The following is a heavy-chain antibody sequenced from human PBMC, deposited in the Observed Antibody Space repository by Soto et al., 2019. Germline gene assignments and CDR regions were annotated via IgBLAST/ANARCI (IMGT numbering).Heavy chain of an antibody. V-gene: IGHV3-23*01. CDR1: GFTFSTYA. CDR2: ISDSGGST. Sequence: WGSLRLSCAASGFTFSTYAMTWARQAPGKGLEWVSTISDSGGSTYYAASVKGRFTISRDNSKNTLYLLMNSLSAEDTALYYCAKFHGSGTYYNFPDYWGQGTLVTVS. D-gene: IGHD3-10*01. CDR3: AKFHGSGTYYNFPDY. J-gene: IGHJ4*02.